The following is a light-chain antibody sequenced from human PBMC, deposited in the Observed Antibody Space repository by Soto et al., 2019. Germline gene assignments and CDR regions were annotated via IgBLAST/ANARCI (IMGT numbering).Light chain of an antibody. J-gene: IGKJ4*01. V-gene: IGKV1D-12*01. CDR3: QQANSLPLT. CDR2: AAS. CDR1: QGISTW. Sequence: DIQMTQSPSSVSASVGDRVTITCRAIQGISTWVAWYQQKPGKAPKLLIYAASSLQSGVPSRFSGSGSGTDFTLTISSLQPEDFATYYCQQANSLPLTFGGGTKVEIK.